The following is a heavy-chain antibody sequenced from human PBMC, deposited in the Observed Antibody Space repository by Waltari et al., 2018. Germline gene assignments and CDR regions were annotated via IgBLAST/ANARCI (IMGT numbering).Heavy chain of an antibody. CDR1: GRSISSGGYY. CDR3: ARMIRYYYGSGSSDAFDI. Sequence: QVQLQESGPGLVKPSQTMSLTCTVPGRSISSGGYYLSWIPQPPGRGLEWIGESYQSGSTYYNPSLKSRVTISVDRSKNQFSLKLSSVTAADTAVYYCARMIRYYYGSGSSDAFDIWGQGTMVTVSS. J-gene: IGHJ3*02. CDR2: SYQSGST. D-gene: IGHD3-10*01. V-gene: IGHV4-30-4*08.